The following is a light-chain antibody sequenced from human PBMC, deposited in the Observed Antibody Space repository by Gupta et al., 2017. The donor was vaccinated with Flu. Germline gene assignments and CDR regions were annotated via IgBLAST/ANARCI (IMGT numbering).Light chain of an antibody. CDR1: QGISSY. V-gene: IGKV1-8*01. J-gene: IGKJ4*02. Sequence: AIRMTHSPSSFSASTGDRVTITSRASQGISSYLAWYQPRPGKTPKLLIYAASALQSGVPSRFSGCGSGTAFTLTISWLPSEDIATYTCQQDYTYPRTFGEGTKVEIK. CDR3: QQDYTYPRT. CDR2: AAS.